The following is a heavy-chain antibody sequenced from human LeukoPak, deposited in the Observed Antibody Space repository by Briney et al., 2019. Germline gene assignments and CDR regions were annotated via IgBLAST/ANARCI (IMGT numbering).Heavy chain of an antibody. Sequence: SVKVSCKASGFTFTSSAMQWVRQARGQRLEWIGWIVVGSGNTNYAQKFQGRVTMTRDTSTSTVYMELSSLRSEDTAVYYCARDDLHPGPLDYWGQGTLVTVSS. CDR3: ARDDLHPGPLDY. V-gene: IGHV1-58*02. CDR1: GFTFTSSA. CDR2: IVVGSGNT. J-gene: IGHJ4*02.